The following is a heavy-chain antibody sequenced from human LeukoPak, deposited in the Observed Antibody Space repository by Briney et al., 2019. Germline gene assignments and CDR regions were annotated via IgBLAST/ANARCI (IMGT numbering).Heavy chain of an antibody. CDR2: IIPILGIA. Sequence: ASVKVSCKASGGTFSSYAISWVRQAPGQGLEWMGRIIPILGIANYAQKFQGRVTITADKSTSTAYMELSSLRSEDTAVYYCARTDRIYIAVPYGMDVWGQGTTVTVSS. D-gene: IGHD6-19*01. CDR1: GGTFSSYA. V-gene: IGHV1-69*04. J-gene: IGHJ6*02. CDR3: ARTDRIYIAVPYGMDV.